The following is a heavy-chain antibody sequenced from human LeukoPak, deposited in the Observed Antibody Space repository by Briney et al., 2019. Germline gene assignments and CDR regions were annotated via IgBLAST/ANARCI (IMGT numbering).Heavy chain of an antibody. J-gene: IGHJ5*02. V-gene: IGHV4-39*07. CDR1: GGSISSSSYY. Sequence: SETLSLTCTVSGGSISSSSYYWGWIRQPPGKGLEWIGEINHSGSTNYNPSLKSRVTISVDTSKNQFSLKLSSVTAADTAVYYCASGSQDCSSTSCYLNWFDPWGQGTLVTVSS. CDR2: INHSGST. CDR3: ASGSQDCSSTSCYLNWFDP. D-gene: IGHD2-2*01.